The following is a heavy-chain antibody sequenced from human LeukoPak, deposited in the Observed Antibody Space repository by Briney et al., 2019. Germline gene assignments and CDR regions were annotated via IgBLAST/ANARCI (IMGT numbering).Heavy chain of an antibody. CDR2: ISAYNGNT. Sequence: ASVKVSCKASGYTFTSYGISWVRQAPGQGLEWMGLISAYNGNTNYAQKLQGRVTMTTDTSTSTAYMELRSLRSDDTAVYYCARVLDSMGHFDWLGMDVWGQGTTVTVSS. V-gene: IGHV1-18*01. D-gene: IGHD3-9*01. CDR3: ARVLDSMGHFDWLGMDV. CDR1: GYTFTSYG. J-gene: IGHJ6*02.